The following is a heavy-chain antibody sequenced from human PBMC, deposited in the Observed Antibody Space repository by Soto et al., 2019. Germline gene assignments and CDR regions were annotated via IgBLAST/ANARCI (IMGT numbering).Heavy chain of an antibody. D-gene: IGHD3-10*01. CDR2: INHSGST. CDR3: ARGRGYSYGSGSAIDY. V-gene: IGHV4-34*01. Sequence: QVQLQQWGAGLLKPSETLSLTCAVYGGSFSGYYWSWIRQPPGKGLEWIGEINHSGSTNYNPSLKSRVTISVDTSKNQFSLNLSSVTAADTAVYYCARGRGYSYGSGSAIDYWGQGTLVTVSS. CDR1: GGSFSGYY. J-gene: IGHJ4*02.